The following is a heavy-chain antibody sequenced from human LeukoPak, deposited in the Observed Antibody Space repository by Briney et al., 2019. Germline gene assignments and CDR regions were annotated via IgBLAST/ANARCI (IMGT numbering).Heavy chain of an antibody. J-gene: IGHJ4*02. CDR3: AKDPRVVVTHFDY. CDR1: GFTFSSYW. D-gene: IGHD3-22*01. V-gene: IGHV3-7*03. CDR2: IKQDGSDK. Sequence: GGSLRLSCAASGFTFSSYWMTWVRQAPGKGLEWVANIKQDGSDKYYVDSVKGRFTISRDTATNSLYLQMNSLRAEDTAVYYCAKDPRVVVTHFDYWGQGTLVTVSS.